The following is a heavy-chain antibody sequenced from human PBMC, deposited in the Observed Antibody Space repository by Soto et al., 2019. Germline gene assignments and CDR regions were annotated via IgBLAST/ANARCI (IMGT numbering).Heavy chain of an antibody. D-gene: IGHD3-10*01. CDR2: IYYNDDK. V-gene: IGHV2-5*01. J-gene: IGHJ6*02. CDR3: AYSGSHYGSGTYYKNYFYYAMDV. CDR1: GFSLRTSGVG. Sequence: QITLKESGPTLVKPTQTLTLTCSFSGFSLRTSGVGVGWIRQPPGKALEWLTVIYYNDDKRYNPFLKSRLTITMDTSKNQVVLTMTNLDHADTATYYCAYSGSHYGSGTYYKNYFYYAMDVWGQGTTVTVSS.